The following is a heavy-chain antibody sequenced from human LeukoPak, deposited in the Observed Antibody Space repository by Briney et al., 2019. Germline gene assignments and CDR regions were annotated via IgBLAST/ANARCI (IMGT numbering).Heavy chain of an antibody. Sequence: GGSLRLSCAASGFTFSSYWMHWVRQAPGKGLVWVAGITWNGGSTDYAVSVRGRFTISRDNAKKSVYLQMNSLRAEDAALYHCARDGKRVTTQFYYYGIDLWGQGTTVTVS. J-gene: IGHJ6*02. V-gene: IGHV3-20*01. D-gene: IGHD3-3*01. CDR2: ITWNGGST. CDR1: GFTFSSYW. CDR3: ARDGKRVTTQFYYYGIDL.